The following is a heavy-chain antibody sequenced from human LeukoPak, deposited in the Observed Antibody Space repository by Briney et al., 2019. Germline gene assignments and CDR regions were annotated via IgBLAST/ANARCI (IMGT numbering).Heavy chain of an antibody. D-gene: IGHD1-26*01. CDR1: GVSISSGDYY. V-gene: IGHV4-30-4*01. J-gene: IGHJ4*02. CDR3: ARDRGGGGHILH. Sequence: PSETLSLTCTVSGVSISSGDYYWSWIRQPPGKGLEWIGYIYYSGSTYYNPSLKSRVTISVDTSKNQFSLKLSSVTAADTAVYYCARDRGGGGHILHWGQGTLVTVSS. CDR2: IYYSGST.